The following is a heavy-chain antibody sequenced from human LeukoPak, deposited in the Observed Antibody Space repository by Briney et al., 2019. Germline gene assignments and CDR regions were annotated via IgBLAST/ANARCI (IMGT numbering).Heavy chain of an antibody. CDR1: GGSISSYY. J-gene: IGHJ3*02. V-gene: IGHV4-59*12. CDR3: ARDNHYAAFDI. CDR2: IYYSGST. Sequence: PSETLSLTCTVSGGSISSYYWSWIRQPPGEGLEWIGYIYYSGSTNYNPSLKSRVTISVDTSKNQFSLKLSSVTAADTAVYYCARDNHYAAFDIWGQGTMVTVSS. D-gene: IGHD1-14*01.